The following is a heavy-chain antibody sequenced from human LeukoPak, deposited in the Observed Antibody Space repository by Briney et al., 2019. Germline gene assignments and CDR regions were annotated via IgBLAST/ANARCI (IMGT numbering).Heavy chain of an antibody. CDR3: ARGGRFRPRWFDP. Sequence: PSGTLSLTCAVSGGSISSRNWWSWVRPPPGKGLEGIGENYHSGSTNYNPSLKRRVTISVDTSKNQFSLKLSSVTAADTAVYYCARGGRFRPRWFDPWGQGTLVTVSS. CDR1: GGSISSRNW. J-gene: IGHJ5*02. V-gene: IGHV4-4*02. D-gene: IGHD6-25*01. CDR2: NYHSGST.